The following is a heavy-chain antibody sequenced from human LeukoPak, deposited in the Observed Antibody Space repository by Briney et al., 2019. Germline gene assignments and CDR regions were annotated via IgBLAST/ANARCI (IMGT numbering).Heavy chain of an antibody. V-gene: IGHV5-10-1*01. CDR1: GYTFTNYW. J-gene: IGHJ2*01. CDR3: ARRGMGYSGYDGYWYFDL. Sequence: GESLKISCKGSGYTFTNYWIGWVRQMPGKGLEWMGRIDPSDSYINYSPSFQGHVTISADKSNSTAYLQWSTLKAPDTAMYYCARRGMGYSGYDGYWYFDLWGRGTLVTVSS. CDR2: IDPSDSYI. D-gene: IGHD5-12*01.